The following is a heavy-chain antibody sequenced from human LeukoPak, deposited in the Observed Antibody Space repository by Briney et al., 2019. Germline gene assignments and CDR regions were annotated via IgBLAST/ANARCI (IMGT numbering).Heavy chain of an antibody. CDR1: GYTFTGYY. V-gene: IGHV1-2*06. D-gene: IGHD3-22*01. CDR2: INPNSGGA. J-gene: IGHJ6*03. CDR3: ARDLYDSSGYAYYYYMDV. Sequence: ASVKVSCKASGYTFTGYYMHWVRQAPGQGLEWMGRINPNSGGANYAQKFQGRVTMTRDTSISTAYMELSRLRSDDTAVYYCARDLYDSSGYAYYYYMDVWGKGTTVTVSS.